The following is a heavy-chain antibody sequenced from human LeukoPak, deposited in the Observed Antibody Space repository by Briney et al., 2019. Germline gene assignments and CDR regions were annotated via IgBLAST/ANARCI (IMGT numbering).Heavy chain of an antibody. Sequence: GGSLRLSCAASGFTFSSYSMNWVRQAPGKGLEWVSSISSSSSYIYYADSVKGRFTISRDNAKNSLYLQMNSLRAEDTAVYYCARDRDADNRLDYWGQGTLVTVSS. CDR1: GFTFSSYS. CDR3: ARDRDADNRLDY. D-gene: IGHD5-24*01. V-gene: IGHV3-21*01. J-gene: IGHJ4*02. CDR2: ISSSSSYI.